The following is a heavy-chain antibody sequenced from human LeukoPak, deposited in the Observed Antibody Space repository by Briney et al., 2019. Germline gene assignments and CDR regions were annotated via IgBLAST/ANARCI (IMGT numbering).Heavy chain of an antibody. CDR3: ARGACSSTSCYLDYYYYMDV. CDR2: IIPIFGAA. Sequence: SVKVSCKASGGTFSSYAISWVRQAPGQGLEWMGRIIPIFGAANYAQKFQGRVTITTDESTSTAYMELSSLRSEDTAVYYCARGACSSTSCYLDYYYYMDVWGKGTTVTVSS. CDR1: GGTFSSYA. V-gene: IGHV1-69*05. J-gene: IGHJ6*03. D-gene: IGHD2-2*01.